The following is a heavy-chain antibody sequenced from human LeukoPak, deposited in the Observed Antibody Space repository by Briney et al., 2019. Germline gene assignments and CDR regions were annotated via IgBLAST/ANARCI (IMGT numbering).Heavy chain of an antibody. D-gene: IGHD3-3*01. CDR2: IYYSGST. J-gene: IGHJ4*02. V-gene: IGHV4-59*01. CDR1: GGSISSYY. Sequence: SETLSLTCTVSGGSISSYYWNWIRQPPGKGLEWIGYIYYSGSTNYNPSLKSRVTISVDTSKNQFSLKLSSVTAADTAVYYCARGGFTIFGVVNLDYWGQGTLVTVSS. CDR3: ARGGFTIFGVVNLDY.